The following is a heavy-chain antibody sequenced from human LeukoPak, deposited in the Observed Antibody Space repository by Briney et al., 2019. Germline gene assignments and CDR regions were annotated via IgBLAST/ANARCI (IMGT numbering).Heavy chain of an antibody. CDR1: GYTFTSYD. CDR2: MNPNSGNT. J-gene: IGHJ4*02. CDR3: ARGEAGTLTNDY. Sequence: ASVKVSCKASGYTFTSYDINWVRQATGQGLEWMGWMNPNSGNTGYAQKFQGRVTMTRNTSISTAYMELSSLGSEDTAVYYCARGEAGTLTNDYWGQGTLVTVSS. D-gene: IGHD1-7*01. V-gene: IGHV1-8*01.